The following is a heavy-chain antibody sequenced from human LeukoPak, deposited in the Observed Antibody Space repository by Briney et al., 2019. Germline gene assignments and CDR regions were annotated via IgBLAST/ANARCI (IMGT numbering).Heavy chain of an antibody. CDR2: INHSGST. CDR3: ARAPRYGDLDY. V-gene: IGHV4-34*01. J-gene: IGHJ4*02. CDR1: GGSFSGYY. D-gene: IGHD4-17*01. Sequence: SETLSLTCAVYGGSFSGYYWSWIRQPPGKGLEWIGEINHSGSTNYNPSLKGRVTISVDTSKNQFSLKLSSATAADTAVYYCARAPRYGDLDYWGQGTLVTVSS.